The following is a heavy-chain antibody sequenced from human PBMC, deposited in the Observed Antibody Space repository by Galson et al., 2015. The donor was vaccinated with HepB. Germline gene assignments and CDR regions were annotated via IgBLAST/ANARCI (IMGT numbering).Heavy chain of an antibody. D-gene: IGHD3-3*01. J-gene: IGHJ6*03. CDR3: TTLGRYYDFWSGYYRNYYYYMDV. CDR1: GFTFSNAW. Sequence: SLRLSCAASGFTFSNAWMNWVRQAPGKGLEWVGRIKSKTDGGTTDYAAPVKGRFTISRDDSKNTLYLQMNSLKTEDTAVYYCTTLGRYYDFWSGYYRNYYYYMDVWGKGTTVTVSS. CDR2: IKSKTDGGTT. V-gene: IGHV3-15*07.